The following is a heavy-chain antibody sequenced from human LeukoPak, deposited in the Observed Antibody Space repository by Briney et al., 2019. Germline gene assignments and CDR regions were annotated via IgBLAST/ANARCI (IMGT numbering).Heavy chain of an antibody. V-gene: IGHV4-59*01. Sequence: SKTLSLTCTVSGGSISSYYWSWIRQPPGKGLEWIGYIYYSGSTNYNPSLKSRVTIPVDTSKNQFSLKLSSVTAADTAVYYCARLYDSSGYYDYWGQGTLVTVSS. CDR2: IYYSGST. D-gene: IGHD3-22*01. CDR1: GGSISSYY. J-gene: IGHJ4*02. CDR3: ARLYDSSGYYDY.